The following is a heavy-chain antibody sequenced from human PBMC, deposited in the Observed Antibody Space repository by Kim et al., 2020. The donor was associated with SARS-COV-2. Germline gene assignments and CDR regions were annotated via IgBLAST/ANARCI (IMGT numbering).Heavy chain of an antibody. CDR3: SRRPWSFGSWWRYSGFDY. V-gene: IGHV3-74*01. CDR1: GFTFSSYY. Sequence: GGSLRLSCAASGFTFSSYYMHWVRQAPGKGLVWVSPINSAGSTSNNAYSMSRFFISTKNNNNNLYLLQMTILAADAAVDYYSRRPWSFGSWWRYSGFDY. D-gene: IGHD3-16*01. CDR2: INSAGSTS. J-gene: IGHJ4*01.